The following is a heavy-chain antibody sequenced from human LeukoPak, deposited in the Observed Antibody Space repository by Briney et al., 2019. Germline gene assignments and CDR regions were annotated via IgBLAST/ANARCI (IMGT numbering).Heavy chain of an antibody. CDR3: ARHGVTTVTPGWYFDL. J-gene: IGHJ2*01. Sequence: KPSETLSLTCTVSGGSISRYYWSWIRQPPGKGLEWIGYIYYSGSTNYNPSLKSRVTISVDTSKNQFSLKLSSVTAADTAVYYCARHGVTTVTPGWYFDLWGRGTLVTVSS. V-gene: IGHV4-59*08. CDR2: IYYSGST. D-gene: IGHD4-17*01. CDR1: GGSISRYY.